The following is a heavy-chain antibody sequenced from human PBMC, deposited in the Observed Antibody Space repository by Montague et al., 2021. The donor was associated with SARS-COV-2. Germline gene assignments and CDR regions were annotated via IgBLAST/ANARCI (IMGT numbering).Heavy chain of an antibody. CDR1: GFSLSTSGMG. CDR2: IDWDDDK. Sequence: PALVKPTQTLTLTCTFSGFSLSTSGMGVSWIRQPPGEALEWLALIDWDDDKYYSTSLKTRLTISKDTSKNQVVLTMTNMDPVDTATYYCARIVLGQTVGGEAGTMTAHRYFDYWGQGTLVTVSS. J-gene: IGHJ4*02. V-gene: IGHV2-70*01. CDR3: ARIVLGQTVGGEAGTMTAHRYFDY. D-gene: IGHD4-23*01.